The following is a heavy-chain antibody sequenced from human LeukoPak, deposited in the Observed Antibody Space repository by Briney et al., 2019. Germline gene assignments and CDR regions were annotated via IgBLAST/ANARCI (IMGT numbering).Heavy chain of an antibody. J-gene: IGHJ6*02. D-gene: IGHD3-3*01. CDR2: IRSKAYGGTT. CDR3: TRVQYYDFWSGYPGYYGMDV. V-gene: IGHV3-49*04. CDR1: GFTFGDYA. Sequence: GGSLRLSCTASGFTFGDYAMSWVRQAPGKGLEWVGFIRSKAYGGTTEYAASVKGRFTISRDDSKSIAYLQMNSLKTEDTAVYYCTRVQYYDFWSGYPGYYGMDVWGQGTTVTVS.